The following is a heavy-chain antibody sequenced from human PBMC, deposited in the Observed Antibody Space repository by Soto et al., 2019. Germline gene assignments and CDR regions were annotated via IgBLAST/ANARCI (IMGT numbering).Heavy chain of an antibody. CDR3: ARDRRARFLDLDY. J-gene: IGHJ4*02. Sequence: PGGSLRLSCAASGFTFSSYAMHWVRQAPGKGLEWVAVISYDGSNKYYADSVKGRFTISRDNSKNTLYLQMNSLRAEDTAVYYFARDRRARFLDLDYWGQGTLVTVSS. V-gene: IGHV3-30-3*01. CDR2: ISYDGSNK. D-gene: IGHD3-3*01. CDR1: GFTFSSYA.